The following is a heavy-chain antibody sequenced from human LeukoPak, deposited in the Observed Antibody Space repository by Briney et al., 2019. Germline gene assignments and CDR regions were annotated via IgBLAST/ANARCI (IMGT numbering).Heavy chain of an antibody. CDR2: IYYSGST. CDR1: GGSISSSSYY. Sequence: SETLSLTCTVSGGSISSSSYYRGWIRQPPGKGLGWIGSIYYSGSTYYNPSLKSRVTISIDTSKNQFSLKLSSVTAADTAAYYCAREVWSAFDIWGQGTMVTVSS. J-gene: IGHJ3*02. D-gene: IGHD2-21*01. CDR3: AREVWSAFDI. V-gene: IGHV4-39*02.